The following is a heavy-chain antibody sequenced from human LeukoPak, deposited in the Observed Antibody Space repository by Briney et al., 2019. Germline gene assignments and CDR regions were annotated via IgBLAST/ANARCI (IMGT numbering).Heavy chain of an antibody. Sequence: PSETLSLTCIVSGGSISSSSYYWGWIRQPPGKGLEWIGSIYYSGSTYYNPSLKSRVTISVDTSKNQFSLKLSSVTAADTAVYYCARRGPGADFWSGYWNWGQGTLVTVSS. V-gene: IGHV4-39*01. D-gene: IGHD3-3*01. CDR3: ARRGPGADFWSGYWN. CDR2: IYYSGST. J-gene: IGHJ4*02. CDR1: GGSISSSSYY.